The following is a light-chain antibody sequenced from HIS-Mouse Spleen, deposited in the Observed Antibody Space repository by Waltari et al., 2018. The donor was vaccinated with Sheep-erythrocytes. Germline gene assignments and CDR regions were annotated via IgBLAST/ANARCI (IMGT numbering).Light chain of an antibody. V-gene: IGKV1-5*03. Sequence: DIQMTQSPSTLSASVGDRVTITCRASQSISSWLAWYQQKPGKAPKLLIYQAASLESGVPSRFSGSGSGTEFTLTISSLQPDDFATYYCQQYNSYSPVYNFGQGTKLEIK. CDR1: QSISSW. CDR2: QAA. J-gene: IGKJ2*01. CDR3: QQYNSYSPVYN.